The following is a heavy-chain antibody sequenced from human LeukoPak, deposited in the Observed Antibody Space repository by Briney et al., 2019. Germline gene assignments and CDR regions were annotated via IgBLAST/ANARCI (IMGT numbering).Heavy chain of an antibody. CDR1: GGSISSYY. V-gene: IGHV4-4*07. CDR3: AREIFGVAQWYYYMDV. Sequence: PSETLSLTCTVSGGSISSYYWSWIRQPAGKGLEWIGRIYTSGSTNYNPSLKSRVTMSVDTSKNQFSLKLSSVTAADTAVYYCAREIFGVAQWYYYMDVWGKRTMVTVSS. CDR2: IYTSGST. D-gene: IGHD3-3*01. J-gene: IGHJ6*03.